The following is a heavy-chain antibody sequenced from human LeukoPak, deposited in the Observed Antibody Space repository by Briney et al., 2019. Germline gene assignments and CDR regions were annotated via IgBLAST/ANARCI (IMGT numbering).Heavy chain of an antibody. V-gene: IGHV4-59*12. CDR1: GGSISSYY. CDR3: ARGRRVRFLEWLKNPLTMVNNWFDP. Sequence: SETLSLTCTVSGGSISSYYWSWIRQPPGKGLEWIGYIYYSGSTNYNPSLKSRVTISVDTSKNQFSLKLSSVTAADTAVYYCARGRRVRFLEWLKNPLTMVNNWFDPWGQGTLVTVSS. J-gene: IGHJ5*02. D-gene: IGHD3-3*01. CDR2: IYYSGST.